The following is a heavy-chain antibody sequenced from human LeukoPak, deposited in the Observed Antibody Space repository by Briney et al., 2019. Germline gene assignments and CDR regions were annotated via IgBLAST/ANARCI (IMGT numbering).Heavy chain of an antibody. Sequence: ASVKVSCKASGYTFTGYYMHWVRQAPGQGLEWMGWISAYNGNTNYAQKLQGRVTMTTDTSTGTAYMELRSLRSDDTAVYYCARTPPSKRHIVVVPAVPTQLDYWGQGTLVTVSS. V-gene: IGHV1-18*04. CDR2: ISAYNGNT. CDR3: ARTPPSKRHIVVVPAVPTQLDY. J-gene: IGHJ4*02. CDR1: GYTFTGYY. D-gene: IGHD2-2*01.